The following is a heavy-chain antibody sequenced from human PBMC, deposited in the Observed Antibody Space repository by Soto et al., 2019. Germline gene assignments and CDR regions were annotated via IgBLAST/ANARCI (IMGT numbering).Heavy chain of an antibody. CDR1: GFTFSGYA. J-gene: IGHJ4*02. D-gene: IGHD1-26*01. Sequence: EVQLLESGGGLVQPGGSLRLSCAASGFTFSGYAMKWVRQAPVKGLEWVSAISGSGGSTYYADSVKGRFTISRDNSKNTLYLQMNSLRAEDTAVYYCARRGSGRDYGDWGQGTLVTVSS. CDR2: ISGSGGST. CDR3: ARRGSGRDYGD. V-gene: IGHV3-23*01.